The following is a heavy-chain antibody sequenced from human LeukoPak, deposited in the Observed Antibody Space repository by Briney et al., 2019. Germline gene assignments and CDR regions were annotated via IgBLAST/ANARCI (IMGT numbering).Heavy chain of an antibody. Sequence: ASVKVSCKASGYTLTSYDINWVRQATGQGLEWMGWINPDSGNTGYAQKFQGRVTMTRNTSISTAYMGLSSLRSEDTAVYYCARGLGEQLLWFGELLSGNWFDPWGQGTLVTVSS. D-gene: IGHD3-10*01. CDR1: GYTLTSYD. CDR2: INPDSGNT. V-gene: IGHV1-8*01. CDR3: ARGLGEQLLWFGELLSGNWFDP. J-gene: IGHJ5*02.